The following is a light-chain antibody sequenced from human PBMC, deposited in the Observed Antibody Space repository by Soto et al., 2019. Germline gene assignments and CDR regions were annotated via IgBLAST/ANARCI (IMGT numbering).Light chain of an antibody. CDR3: QQRSNLPWT. CDR1: QRVNGY. V-gene: IGKV3-11*01. CDR2: DAS. J-gene: IGKJ1*01. Sequence: EIVLRQAPATXSXXPXXXXXXXXRASQRVNGYLAWYQQKPGQAPRLLIYDASNRATGIPVRFSGSGSVTDYTLTISSLEPEDFAVYYCQQRSNLPWTFGQGTKVDI.